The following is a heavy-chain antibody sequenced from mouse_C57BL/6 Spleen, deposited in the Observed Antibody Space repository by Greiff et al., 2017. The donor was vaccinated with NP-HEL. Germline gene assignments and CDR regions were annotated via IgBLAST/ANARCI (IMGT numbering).Heavy chain of an antibody. CDR1: GYTFTSYW. CDR2: INPSRGYT. D-gene: IGHD1-1*01. CDR3: ARDTTVDYFDY. J-gene: IGHJ2*01. Sequence: QVQLQQSGAELAKPGASVKLSCKASGYTFTSYWMHWVKQRPGPGLEWIGYINPSRGYTQYNQKFKAKAPLTADKSSSTDYMQLSSLTYEDSAVYYCARDTTVDYFDYWGQGTTLTVSS. V-gene: IGHV1-7*01.